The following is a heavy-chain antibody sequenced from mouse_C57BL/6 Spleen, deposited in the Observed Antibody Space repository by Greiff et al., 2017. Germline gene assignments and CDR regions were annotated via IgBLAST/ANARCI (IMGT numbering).Heavy chain of an antibody. CDR1: GFSLTSYG. V-gene: IGHV2-2*01. J-gene: IGHJ2*01. Sequence: QVQLKESGPGLVQPSQSLSITCTVSGFSLTSYGVHWVRQSPGKGLEWLGVLWSGGSTGYNAAFISRLSLSQDNSKSQVFCKMNSLQDDDTAIYYGARCGVVVAFDYWGQGTTLSESS. D-gene: IGHD1-1*01. CDR2: LWSGGST. CDR3: ARCGVVVAFDY.